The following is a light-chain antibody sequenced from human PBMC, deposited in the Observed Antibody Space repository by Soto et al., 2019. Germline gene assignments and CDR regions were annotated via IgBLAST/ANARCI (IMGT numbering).Light chain of an antibody. CDR1: ETVTGKY. V-gene: IGKV3-20*01. CDR3: QQYGSSPPGLT. Sequence: EIVLTQSPGTLSLSPGDRATLSCRASETVTGKYLAWYQQKAGQAPRLLIFAASNRATGIPDRFSGSGSGTDFTLTISRLEPEDFAVYYCQQYGSSPPGLTFGGGTKVEIK. J-gene: IGKJ4*01. CDR2: AAS.